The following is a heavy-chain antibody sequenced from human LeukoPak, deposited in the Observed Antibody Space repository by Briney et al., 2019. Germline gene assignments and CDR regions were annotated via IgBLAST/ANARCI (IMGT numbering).Heavy chain of an antibody. CDR2: ISYDGSEK. D-gene: IGHD2-15*01. V-gene: IGHV3-30*18. Sequence: GGSLRLSCVASGFTFSSYGMHWVRQAPGKGLEWVAVISYDGSEKYCADSVEGRFTISRDSSKNTLYLHMNSLRPEDTAVYYCAKAYCSGASCPADYWGQGTLVTVSS. CDR1: GFTFSSYG. CDR3: AKAYCSGASCPADY. J-gene: IGHJ4*02.